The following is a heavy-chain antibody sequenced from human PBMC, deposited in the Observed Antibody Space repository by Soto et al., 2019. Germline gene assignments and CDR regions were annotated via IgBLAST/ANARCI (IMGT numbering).Heavy chain of an antibody. CDR2: INHSGST. Sequence: SETLSLTCAVYGGSFSGYYWSWIRQPPGKGLEWIGEINHSGSTNYNPSLKSRVTISVDTSKNQFSLKLSSVTAADTAVYYCARGGRASLRVATIWAEYFQHWGQGTLVT. V-gene: IGHV4-34*01. CDR3: ARGGRASLRVATIWAEYFQH. D-gene: IGHD5-12*01. J-gene: IGHJ1*01. CDR1: GGSFSGYY.